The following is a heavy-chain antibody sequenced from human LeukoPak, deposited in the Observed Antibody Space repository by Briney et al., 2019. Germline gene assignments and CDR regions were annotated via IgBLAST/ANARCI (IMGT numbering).Heavy chain of an antibody. CDR1: GGSFSGYY. CDR2: INHSGST. J-gene: IGHJ4*02. V-gene: IGHV4-34*01. D-gene: IGHD5-12*01. CDR3: ARDPPGEWLRGFDY. Sequence: PSETLSLTCAVYGGSFSGYYWSWIRQPPGKGLEWIGEINHSGSTNYNPSLKSRVTTSVDTSKNQFSLKLSSVTAADTAVYYCARDPPGEWLRGFDYWGQGTLVTVSS.